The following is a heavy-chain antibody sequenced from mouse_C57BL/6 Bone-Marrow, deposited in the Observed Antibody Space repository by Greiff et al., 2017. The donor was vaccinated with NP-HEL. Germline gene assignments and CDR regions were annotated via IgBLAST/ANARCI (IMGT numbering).Heavy chain of an antibody. CDR1: GFTFSDYG. D-gene: IGHD2-4*01. Sequence: EVKLVESGGGLVKPGGSLKLSCAASGFTFSDYGMHWVRQAPEKGLEWVAYISSGSSTIYYADTVKGRFTISRDNAKNTLFLQMTSLRSEDTAMYYCARTDDYDGGYYAMDYWGQGTSVTVSS. CDR2: ISSGSSTI. V-gene: IGHV5-17*01. J-gene: IGHJ4*01. CDR3: ARTDDYDGGYYAMDY.